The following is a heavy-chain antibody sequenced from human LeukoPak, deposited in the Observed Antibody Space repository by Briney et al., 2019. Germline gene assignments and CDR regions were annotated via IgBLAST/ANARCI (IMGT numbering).Heavy chain of an antibody. J-gene: IGHJ4*02. CDR2: INHSGST. Sequence: SSETLSLTCAVYGGSFSGYYWSWIRQPPGKGLEWIGEINHSGSTNYNPSLKSRVTISVDTSKNQFSLKLSSVTAADTAVYYCARRAGYDYVWGSYRALYYFDYWGQGTLVTVSS. CDR1: GGSFSGYY. V-gene: IGHV4-34*01. D-gene: IGHD3-16*02. CDR3: ARRAGYDYVWGSYRALYYFDY.